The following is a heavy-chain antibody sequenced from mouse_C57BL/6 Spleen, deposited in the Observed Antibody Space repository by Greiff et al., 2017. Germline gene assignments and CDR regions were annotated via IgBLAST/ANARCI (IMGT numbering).Heavy chain of an antibody. CDR2: INPNNGGT. Sequence: EVQLQQSGPELVKPGASVKISCKASGYTFTDYYMNWVKQSHGKSLEWIGDINPNNGGTSYNQKFKGKATLTVDKSSSTAYMELRSLTSEDSAVYYCAREGLLALYYAMDYWGQGTSVTVAS. D-gene: IGHD2-3*01. V-gene: IGHV1-26*01. CDR1: GYTFTDYY. CDR3: AREGLLALYYAMDY. J-gene: IGHJ4*01.